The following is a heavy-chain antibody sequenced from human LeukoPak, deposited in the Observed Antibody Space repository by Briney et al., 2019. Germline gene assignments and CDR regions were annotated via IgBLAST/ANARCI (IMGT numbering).Heavy chain of an antibody. V-gene: IGHV1-18*01. D-gene: IGHD1-26*01. CDR2: ISVYNGNT. J-gene: IGHJ4*02. CDR3: AREGIVGASGDF. Sequence: ASVKVSCKASGYSFTSYGISWVRQAPGQGLEWMGWISVYNGNTNYAQNLQGRVTMTTDTTTSTAYMELRSLRSGDTAVYYCAREGIVGASGDFWGQGTLVTVSS. CDR1: GYSFTSYG.